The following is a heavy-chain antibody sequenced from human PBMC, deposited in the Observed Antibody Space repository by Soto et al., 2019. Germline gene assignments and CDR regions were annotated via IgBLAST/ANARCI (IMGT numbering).Heavy chain of an antibody. D-gene: IGHD3-16*01. CDR3: ARVVLGPISYCFDV. CDR1: GASISNGDNY. J-gene: IGHJ4*02. Sequence: SEALSLTCSVFGASISNGDNYWSWIRQPPGKGLEWIGYIYYSGSTTYSPSLKSRLAMSVDRSRNQFSLKLNSVTAADTAVYYCARVVLGPISYCFDVWGLGTVVTVSS. V-gene: IGHV4-30-4*01. CDR2: IYYSGST.